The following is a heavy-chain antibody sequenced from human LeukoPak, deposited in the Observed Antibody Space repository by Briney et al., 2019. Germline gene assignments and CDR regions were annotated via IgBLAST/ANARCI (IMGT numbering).Heavy chain of an antibody. Sequence: GDSLRLSCEASGFTFSSYWMTWVRQAPGKGLEWVANIKQDGSERDYVDSVKGRFTISRDNAKNSLYLQMNSLRAEDTAVYYCARSGVAIALWGDYWGQGVLVTVSS. V-gene: IGHV3-7*01. CDR3: ARSGVAIALWGDY. D-gene: IGHD3-3*01. J-gene: IGHJ4*02. CDR2: IKQDGSER. CDR1: GFTFSSYW.